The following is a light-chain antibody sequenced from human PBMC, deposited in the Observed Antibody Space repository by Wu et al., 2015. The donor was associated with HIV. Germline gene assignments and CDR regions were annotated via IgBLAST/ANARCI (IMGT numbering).Light chain of an antibody. CDR2: DAS. Sequence: EIVLTQSPATLSLSPGERATLSCRASQSVSHYLAWYQQKPGQAPRLLIHDASNRATGIPARFSGSGSGTDFTLTISSLEPEDFAVYYCQQYGSSPITFGQGTRLEIK. V-gene: IGKV3-11*01. J-gene: IGKJ5*01. CDR1: QSVSHY. CDR3: QQYGSSPIT.